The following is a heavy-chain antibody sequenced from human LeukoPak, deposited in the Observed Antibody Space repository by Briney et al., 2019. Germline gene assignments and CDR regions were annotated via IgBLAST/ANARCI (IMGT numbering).Heavy chain of an antibody. Sequence: PGGSLRLSCAASGFTFNIYWMHWVRQAPGKGLVWVSRVNSDGTSTIYADSVKGRFTISRDNAKNTVYLQMNSLRAEDTAVYYCTSTYDFWSGYRYWGQGTLVTVSS. CDR2: VNSDGTST. V-gene: IGHV3-74*01. CDR3: TSTYDFWSGYRY. CDR1: GFTFNIYW. D-gene: IGHD3-3*01. J-gene: IGHJ4*02.